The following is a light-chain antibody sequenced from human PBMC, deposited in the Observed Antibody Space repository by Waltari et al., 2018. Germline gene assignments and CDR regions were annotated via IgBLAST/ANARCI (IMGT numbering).Light chain of an antibody. Sequence: EIVVTQSPATLSVSPGKRATLSCRASQSVSDKLAWYQQKPGQAPRLLIYGASKRASGIPDRFSGSGSGTEFTLTISSLQSEDFALYYCQQYNVWPRTFGPGTKVDIK. V-gene: IGKV3-15*01. J-gene: IGKJ3*01. CDR3: QQYNVWPRT. CDR2: GAS. CDR1: QSVSDK.